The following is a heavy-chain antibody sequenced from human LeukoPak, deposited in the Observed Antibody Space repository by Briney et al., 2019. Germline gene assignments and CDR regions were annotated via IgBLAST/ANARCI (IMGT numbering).Heavy chain of an antibody. D-gene: IGHD2-15*01. Sequence: GASVKVSCKASGYTFTSYAMHWVRQAPGQRLEWMGGIIPIFGTANYAQKFQGRVTTTADKSTSTAYMELSSLRSEDTAVYYCARDWVLGYCSGGSCPNWFDPWGQGTLVTVSS. CDR3: ARDWVLGYCSGGSCPNWFDP. J-gene: IGHJ5*02. CDR1: GYTFTSYA. CDR2: IIPIFGTA. V-gene: IGHV1-69*06.